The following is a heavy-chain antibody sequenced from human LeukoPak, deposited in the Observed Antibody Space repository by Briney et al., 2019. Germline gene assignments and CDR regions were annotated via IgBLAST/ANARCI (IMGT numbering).Heavy chain of an antibody. CDR3: ASNRAYNDY. J-gene: IGHJ4*02. CDR2: ISSSGSTI. CDR1: GFTFSSYW. D-gene: IGHD1-14*01. Sequence: GGSLRLSCAASGFTFSSYWMSWVRQAPGKGLEWVSYISSSGSTIYYADSVKGRFTISRDNAKNSLYLQMNSLRAEDTAVYYCASNRAYNDYWGQGTLVTVSS. V-gene: IGHV3-48*04.